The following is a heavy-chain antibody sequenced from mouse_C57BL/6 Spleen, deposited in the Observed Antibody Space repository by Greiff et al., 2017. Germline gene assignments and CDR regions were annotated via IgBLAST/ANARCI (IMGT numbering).Heavy chain of an antibody. CDR2: IDPSDSYT. D-gene: IGHD2-5*01. V-gene: IGHV1-50*01. CDR3: ARRRYSNYWYFDV. CDR1: GYTFTSYW. Sequence: QVQLQQPGAELVKPGASVKLSCKASGYTFTSYWMQWVKQRPGQGLEWIGEIDPSDSYTNYNQKFKGKATLTVDTSSSTAYMQLSSLTSEDSAVYYCARRRYSNYWYFDVWGTVTTVTVSS. J-gene: IGHJ1*03.